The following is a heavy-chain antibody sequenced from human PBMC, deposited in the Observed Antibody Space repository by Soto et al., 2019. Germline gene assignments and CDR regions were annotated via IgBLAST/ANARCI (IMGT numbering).Heavy chain of an antibody. V-gene: IGHV4-4*02. CDR2: IYRSGST. CDR3: ARAWNDGRFDY. Sequence: SETLSLTCAVSGGSFSSSSWWSWVRQAPGKGLEWIGEIYRSGSTNYNPSLKSRVTISVDKSKNQFSLKLSSVTAADTAVYYCARAWNDGRFDYWGQGTLVTVSS. D-gene: IGHD1-1*01. J-gene: IGHJ4*02. CDR1: GGSFSSSSW.